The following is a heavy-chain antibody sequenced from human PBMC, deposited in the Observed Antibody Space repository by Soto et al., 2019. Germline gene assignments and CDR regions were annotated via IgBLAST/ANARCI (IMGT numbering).Heavy chain of an antibody. V-gene: IGHV1-69*02. CDR1: EGTFSTYT. Sequence: QVHLVQSGAEVKKPGSSVKVSCKATEGTFSTYTLIWVRQAPGQGLEWMGRIIPMLTVRNSAQKFQDRVTLTADKSKSTAFMELTSLTSDDTAVYYCSIGTWSAETFDVWGQGTMVTVSS. CDR3: SIGTWSAETFDV. D-gene: IGHD2-2*01. J-gene: IGHJ3*01. CDR2: IIPMLTVR.